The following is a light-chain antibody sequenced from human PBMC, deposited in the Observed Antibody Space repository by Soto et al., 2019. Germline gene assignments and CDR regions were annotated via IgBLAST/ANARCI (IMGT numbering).Light chain of an antibody. J-gene: IGLJ2*01. V-gene: IGLV2-14*01. Sequence: QSALTQPASVSGSPGQSITISCTGTSSDVGGYNYVSWYQQHPGKAPKLMIYDVSNRPSGVSNRFSGSKSGNTASLTISGLQAEDEADYYCSSYTSSRGVFGEGTKLTVL. CDR1: SSDVGGYNY. CDR3: SSYTSSRGV. CDR2: DVS.